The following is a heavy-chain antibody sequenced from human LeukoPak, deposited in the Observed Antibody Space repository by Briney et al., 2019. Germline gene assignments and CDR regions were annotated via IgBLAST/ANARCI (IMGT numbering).Heavy chain of an antibody. J-gene: IGHJ4*02. V-gene: IGHV3-11*01. CDR2: ISSSGSTI. D-gene: IGHD3-3*01. Sequence: GGSLRLSCAASGFTFSDYYMSWIRQAPGKGLEWVSYISSSGSTICYADSVKGRFTISRDNAKNSLYLQMNSLRAEDTAVYYCAREPYYDFWSGYYSLYYFDYWGQGTLVTVSS. CDR1: GFTFSDYY. CDR3: AREPYYDFWSGYYSLYYFDY.